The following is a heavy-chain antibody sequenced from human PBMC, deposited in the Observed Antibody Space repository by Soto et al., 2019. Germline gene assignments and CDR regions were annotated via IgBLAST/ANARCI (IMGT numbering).Heavy chain of an antibody. J-gene: IGHJ4*02. V-gene: IGHV3-23*01. CDR3: TKNYYFDS. CDR1: GFTFSNYA. CDR2: INIVGGNT. Sequence: VQLLESGGGLVQPGGSLRLSCAASGFTFSNYAMSWVRQAPGKALEWVSSINIVGGNTNYADSVRGRFTMSRDDFKNTVFLQMNRLRAEDTAIFYCTKNYYFDSWGQGTLVTVSS.